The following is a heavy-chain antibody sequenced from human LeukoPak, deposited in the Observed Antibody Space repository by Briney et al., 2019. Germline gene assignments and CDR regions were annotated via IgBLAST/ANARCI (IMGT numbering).Heavy chain of an antibody. D-gene: IGHD5-18*01. CDR1: GGTFSSYA. CDR2: IIPIFGTA. Sequence: EASVKVSCKASGGTFSSYAISWVRQAPGQGLEWMGGIIPIFGTANYAQKFQGRVTITADKSTSTAYMELSSLRSEETAVYYCAGGGGYSRNDYWGQGTLVTVSS. CDR3: AGGGGYSRNDY. V-gene: IGHV1-69*06. J-gene: IGHJ4*02.